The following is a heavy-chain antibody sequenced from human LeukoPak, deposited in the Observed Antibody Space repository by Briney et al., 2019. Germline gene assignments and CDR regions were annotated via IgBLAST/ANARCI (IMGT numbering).Heavy chain of an antibody. CDR3: AREGYCSSTSCYTGLGY. CDR1: GYTFTSYD. CDR2: MNPNSGNT. V-gene: IGHV1-8*01. J-gene: IGHJ4*02. Sequence: GASVKVSCKASGYTFTSYDINWVRRATGQGLEWMGWMNPNSGNTGYAQKFQGRVTMTRNTSISTAYMELSSLRSEDTAVYYCAREGYCSSTSCYTGLGYWGQGTLVTVSS. D-gene: IGHD2-2*02.